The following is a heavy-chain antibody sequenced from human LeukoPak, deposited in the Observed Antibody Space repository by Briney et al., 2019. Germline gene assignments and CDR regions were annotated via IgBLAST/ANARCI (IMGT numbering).Heavy chain of an antibody. Sequence: SETLSLTCTVSGGSISSYYWSWIRQPAGKGLEWIGRIYTSGSTNYNPSLKRRVTMSVDTSKNQFSLKLSSVTAADTAVYYCASSGGWFGDRWGLDYWGQGTLVTVSS. D-gene: IGHD3-10*01. CDR3: ASSGGWFGDRWGLDY. CDR2: IYTSGST. CDR1: GGSISSYY. J-gene: IGHJ4*02. V-gene: IGHV4-4*07.